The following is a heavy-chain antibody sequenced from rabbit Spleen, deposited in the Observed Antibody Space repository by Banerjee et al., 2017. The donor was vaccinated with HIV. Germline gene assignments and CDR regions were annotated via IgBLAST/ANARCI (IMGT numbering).Heavy chain of an antibody. Sequence: QEQLVESGGGLVQPEGSLTLTCKASGFSLSNNYVMCWVRQAPGKGLEWIACIWAGSDGRTYYASWAKGRFTISKTSSTTVTLQMTSLTVGDTATYFCARGPWDNAKGWDLWGQGTLVTVS. D-gene: IGHD3-1*01. V-gene: IGHV1S45*01. CDR1: GFSLSNNYV. CDR3: ARGPWDNAKGWDL. CDR2: IWAGSDGRT. J-gene: IGHJ6*01.